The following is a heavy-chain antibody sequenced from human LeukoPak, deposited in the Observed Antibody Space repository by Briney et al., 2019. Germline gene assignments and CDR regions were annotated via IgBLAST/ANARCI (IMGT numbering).Heavy chain of an antibody. Sequence: GGSLRLSCAASGFTFSGYWMSWLRQAPGKGLEWVANIKQDGGEKYYVDSVKGRLTISRDNAKNSLYLQMNSLRAEDTAVYYCARVRGSYYFDYWGQGTLVTVSS. CDR1: GFTFSGYW. CDR3: ARVRGSYYFDY. D-gene: IGHD1-26*01. V-gene: IGHV3-7*01. J-gene: IGHJ4*02. CDR2: IKQDGGEK.